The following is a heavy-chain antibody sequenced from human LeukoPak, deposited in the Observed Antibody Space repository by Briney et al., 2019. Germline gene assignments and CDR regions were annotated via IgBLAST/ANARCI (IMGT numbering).Heavy chain of an antibody. CDR1: GGSISSYY. CDR2: IYTSGST. D-gene: IGHD6-6*01. V-gene: IGHV4-4*07. CDR3: ARVRSAARPDGDYFDY. J-gene: IGHJ4*02. Sequence: KPSETLSLTCTVSGGSISSYYWSWIRQPAGKGLEWIGRIYTSGSTNYNPSLKSRVTMSVDTPKNQFSLELSSVTAADTAVYYCARVRSAARPDGDYFDYGGQGTLVTVSS.